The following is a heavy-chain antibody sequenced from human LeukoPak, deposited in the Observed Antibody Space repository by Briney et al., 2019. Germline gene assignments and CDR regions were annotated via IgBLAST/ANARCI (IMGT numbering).Heavy chain of an antibody. CDR2: IKRDGSEK. J-gene: IGHJ4*02. D-gene: IGHD3-22*01. V-gene: IGHV3-7*01. CDR3: ARDFYYDSSGYYYGY. Sequence: GGSLRLSCAASGFTFSSYWMSWVRQAPGKGLEWVANIKRDGSEKYYVDSVKGRFTISRDNAKNSLYLQMNSLRAEDTAVYYCARDFYYDSSGYYYGYWGQGTLVTVSS. CDR1: GFTFSSYW.